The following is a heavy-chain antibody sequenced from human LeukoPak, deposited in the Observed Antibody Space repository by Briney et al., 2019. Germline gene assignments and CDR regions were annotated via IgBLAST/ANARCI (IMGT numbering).Heavy chain of an antibody. V-gene: IGHV3-23*01. D-gene: IGHD4-17*01. CDR2: ISGSGSNT. J-gene: IGHJ3*02. CDR1: GFTFSSYV. Sequence: GGFPRLSCAASGFTFSSYVMSWVRQAPGKGLEWVSAISGSGSNTYYADSVKGRFTIFRDNSRNTLYLQMNSLRADDTAVYYCAKGRRGTGDYAYAFDIWGQGTMVTVSS. CDR3: AKGRRGTGDYAYAFDI.